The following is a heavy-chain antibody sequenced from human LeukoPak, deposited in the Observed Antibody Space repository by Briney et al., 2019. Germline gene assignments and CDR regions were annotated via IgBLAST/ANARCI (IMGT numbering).Heavy chain of an antibody. CDR1: GFTFSSYA. V-gene: IGHV3-23*01. D-gene: IGHD2-15*01. Sequence: GASLRLSCAASGFTFSSYAMAWVRQAPVKGLEWFSVITDSGINTYYTDSVKGRFTISRDNSKNTLYLQMNSLRAEDTAVYYCAKGTLGSCSGASCYPLDYWGQGTLVTVSS. CDR2: ITDSGINT. J-gene: IGHJ4*02. CDR3: AKGTLGSCSGASCYPLDY.